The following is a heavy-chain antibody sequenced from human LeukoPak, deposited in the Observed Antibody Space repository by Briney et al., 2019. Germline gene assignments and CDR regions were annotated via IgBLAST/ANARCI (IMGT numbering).Heavy chain of an antibody. V-gene: IGHV4-59*12. J-gene: IGHJ3*02. D-gene: IGHD4-17*01. CDR3: ARDRDYGGNSWAFDI. CDR1: GGSISSYY. CDR2: IYYSGST. Sequence: PSETLSLTCTVSGGSISSYYWSWIRQPPGKGLEWIGYIYYSGSTYYNPSLKSRVTISVDTSKNQFSLKLSSVTAADTAVYYCARDRDYGGNSWAFDIWGQGTMVTVSS.